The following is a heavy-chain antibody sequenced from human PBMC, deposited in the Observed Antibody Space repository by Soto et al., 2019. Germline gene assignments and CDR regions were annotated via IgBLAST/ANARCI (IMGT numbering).Heavy chain of an antibody. Sequence: SETLSLTCSVSGGSIGSYYWSWIRQPPGKGLEWIGYIYYSGSTNYNPSLKSRVTISVDTSKNQFSLKLSSVTAADTAVYYCARTSSGYYRFDYWGQGTLVTVS. J-gene: IGHJ4*02. CDR2: IYYSGST. CDR3: ARTSSGYYRFDY. D-gene: IGHD3-22*01. CDR1: GGSIGSYY. V-gene: IGHV4-59*08.